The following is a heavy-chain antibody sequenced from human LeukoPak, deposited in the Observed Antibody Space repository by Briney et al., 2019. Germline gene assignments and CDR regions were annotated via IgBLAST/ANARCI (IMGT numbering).Heavy chain of an antibody. CDR3: ARDDYDSSGYGDYYGMDV. J-gene: IGHJ6*02. CDR2: IYSGGST. D-gene: IGHD3-22*01. V-gene: IGHV3-53*01. Sequence: PGGSLRLFCAASGFTVSSNYMSWVRQAPGKGLEWVSVIYSGGSTHYADSVKGRFTISRDNSKNTLYLQMNSLRAEDTAVYYCARDDYDSSGYGDYYGMDVWGQGTTVTVSS. CDR1: GFTVSSNY.